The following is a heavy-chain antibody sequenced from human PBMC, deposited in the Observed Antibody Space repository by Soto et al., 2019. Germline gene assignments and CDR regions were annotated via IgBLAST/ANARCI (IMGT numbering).Heavy chain of an antibody. D-gene: IGHD6-25*01. CDR2: IKEDGSDK. V-gene: IGHV3-7*01. CDR1: GFTFNTYG. Sequence: EVQLVESGGDLVQPGGSLRLSCVASGFTFNTYGMSWVRQAPGKGLEWVANIKEDGSDKYYVDSVKGRFTISRDNAKNLLYLLMNSLGAGDTAMYYCARFTRGSSGDYWGQGTLVIISS. CDR3: ARFTRGSSGDY. J-gene: IGHJ4*02.